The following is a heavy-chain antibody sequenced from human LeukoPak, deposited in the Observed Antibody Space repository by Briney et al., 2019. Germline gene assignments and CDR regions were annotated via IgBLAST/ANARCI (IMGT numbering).Heavy chain of an antibody. CDR1: GFIFSTYP. J-gene: IGHJ4*02. D-gene: IGHD1-26*01. CDR2: ITGSGDST. CDR3: AKENPVGGTNYFDY. V-gene: IGHV3-23*01. Sequence: GGSLRLSCAASGFIFSTYPMSWVRQAPGKGLEWVSAITGSGDSTFYADSVKGRCAISRDNSKNTLSLQMNTLRAEDTAVYYCAKENPVGGTNYFDYWGQGTLVTVSS.